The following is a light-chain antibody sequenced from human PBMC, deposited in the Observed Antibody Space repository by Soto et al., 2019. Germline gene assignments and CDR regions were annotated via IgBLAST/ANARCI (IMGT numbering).Light chain of an antibody. J-gene: IGLJ1*01. Sequence: QSARTQPPSASGSPGQSVTISCTGTSGDVGGYDYVSWYQQHPGKAPKLMIYEVTKRPLGVPDRFSGSKSGNTASLTVSGLQAEDEADYYCSSYAGSDNPYVFGTGTKVTVL. CDR3: SSYAGSDNPYV. V-gene: IGLV2-8*01. CDR2: EVT. CDR1: SGDVGGYDY.